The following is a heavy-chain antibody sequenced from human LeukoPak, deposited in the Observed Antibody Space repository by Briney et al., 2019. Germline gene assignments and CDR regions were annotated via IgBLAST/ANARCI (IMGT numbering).Heavy chain of an antibody. Sequence: SSETLSLTCTVSGGSIRNYYWSWIRQPPGKQLEWIGYIYHSGSTNYNPSLKSRVTISVDTSKNQFSLKLSSVTAADTAVYYCARGFGESAVVFDIWGQGTMVTVSS. D-gene: IGHD3-10*01. CDR2: IYHSGST. CDR3: ARGFGESAVVFDI. J-gene: IGHJ3*02. V-gene: IGHV4-59*13. CDR1: GGSIRNYY.